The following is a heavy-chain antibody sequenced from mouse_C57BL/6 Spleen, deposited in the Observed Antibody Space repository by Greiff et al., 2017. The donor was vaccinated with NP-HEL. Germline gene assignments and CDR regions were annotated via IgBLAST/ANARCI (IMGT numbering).Heavy chain of an antibody. CDR3: ASPLYYSKAMDY. V-gene: IGHV1-59*01. D-gene: IGHD2-5*01. CDR1: GYTFTSYW. J-gene: IGHJ4*01. CDR2: IDPSDSYT. Sequence: QVQLQQPGAELVRPGTSVKLSCKASGYTFTSYWMHWVKQRPGQGLEWIGVIDPSDSYTNYNQKVKGKATLTVDTSSSTAYMQLSSLTSEDSAVYYCASPLYYSKAMDYWGQGTSVTVSS.